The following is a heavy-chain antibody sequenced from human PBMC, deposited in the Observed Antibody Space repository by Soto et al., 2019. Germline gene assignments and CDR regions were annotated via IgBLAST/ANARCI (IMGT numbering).Heavy chain of an antibody. D-gene: IGHD6-13*01. V-gene: IGHV3-23*01. J-gene: IGHJ1*01. CDR3: ARDQAAGGTISRYFQD. CDR1: GFTFSSYA. CDR2: ISGGGSTT. Sequence: EVQVLESGGGLVQPEGSLRLSCEASGFTFSSYAMSWVRQAPGKGLEWVSGISGGGSTTYYADSVKGRFTISRDNSKNTLYLQVNSLRAEDTAVYYCARDQAAGGTISRYFQDWGQGTLVTVSS.